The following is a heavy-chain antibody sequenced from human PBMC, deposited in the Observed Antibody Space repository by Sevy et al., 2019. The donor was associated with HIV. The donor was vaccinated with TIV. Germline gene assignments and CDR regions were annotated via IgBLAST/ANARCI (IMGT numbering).Heavy chain of an antibody. D-gene: IGHD6-13*01. CDR1: GFTFSSYA. V-gene: IGHV3-30-3*01. Sequence: GGSLRLSCAASGFTFSSYAMHWVRQAPGKGLEWVAVISYDGSNKYYADSVKGRFTISRDNFKNTLYLQMNSLRAEDTAVYYCAREGYSSSWSGMDVWGQGTTVTVSS. CDR3: AREGYSSSWSGMDV. CDR2: ISYDGSNK. J-gene: IGHJ6*02.